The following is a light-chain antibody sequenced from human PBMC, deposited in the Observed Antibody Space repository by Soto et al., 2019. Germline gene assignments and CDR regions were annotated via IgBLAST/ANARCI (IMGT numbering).Light chain of an antibody. CDR3: SSYKSSSTLPYV. V-gene: IGLV2-14*01. Sequence: QSARTQPASVSGSPGQSITISCTGTSSDVGGYNLVSWYQQYPDKAPKLMIFDGNTRPSGVSNRFSGSKSGNTASLTISGLQAEDEADYYCSSYKSSSTLPYVFGTGTKVTVL. J-gene: IGLJ1*01. CDR2: DGN. CDR1: SSDVGGYNL.